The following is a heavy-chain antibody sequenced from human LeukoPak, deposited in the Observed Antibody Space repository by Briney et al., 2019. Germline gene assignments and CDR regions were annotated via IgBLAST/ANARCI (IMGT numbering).Heavy chain of an antibody. D-gene: IGHD2-15*01. V-gene: IGHV1-8*01. Sequence: ASVKVSCKASGYTITSYDINWVRQATGQGLEWMGWMNPNSGNTGYAQKFQGRVTMTRNTSISTAYMELSSLRSEDTAVYYCAREECGGSCFFYYYYGMDVWGQGTTVTVSS. CDR2: MNPNSGNT. J-gene: IGHJ6*02. CDR3: AREECGGSCFFYYYYGMDV. CDR1: GYTITSYD.